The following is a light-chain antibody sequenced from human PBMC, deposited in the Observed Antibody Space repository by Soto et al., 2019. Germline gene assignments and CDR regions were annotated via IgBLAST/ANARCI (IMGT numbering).Light chain of an antibody. CDR1: QSVTTNQ. V-gene: IGKV3-20*01. J-gene: IGKJ2*01. CDR2: DAS. Sequence: EIVLTQSPGTLSLSPGERATLSCRASQSVTTNQLAWFQQKPGQAPRLLIYDASGRATGIPDRFSGSGSGTDFTLTIRRLEPEDFAVYYCQQYGSSFLTFGQGTKLEIK. CDR3: QQYGSSFLT.